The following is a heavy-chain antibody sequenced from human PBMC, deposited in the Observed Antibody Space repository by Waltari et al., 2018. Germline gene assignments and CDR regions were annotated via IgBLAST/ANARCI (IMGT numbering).Heavy chain of an antibody. V-gene: IGHV4-59*01. J-gene: IGHJ5*02. Sequence: QVQLQESGPGLVKPSETLSLTCTVPGGSIRSYYWSWIRQPPGKGLEWIGYIYYSGSTNYNPSLKSRVTISVDTSKNQFSLKLSSVTAADTAVYYCARVECYDFWSGYRPAWFDPWGQGTLVTVSS. D-gene: IGHD3-3*01. CDR2: IYYSGST. CDR3: ARVECYDFWSGYRPAWFDP. CDR1: GGSIRSYY.